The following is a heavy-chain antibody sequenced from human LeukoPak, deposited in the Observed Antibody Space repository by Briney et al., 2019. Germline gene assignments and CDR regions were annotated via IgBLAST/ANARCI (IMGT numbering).Heavy chain of an antibody. V-gene: IGHV3-48*04. J-gene: IGHJ4*02. Sequence: PGGSLRLSCAASGFTFSSYGMHWVRQAPGKGLEWVSYISSSGSTIYYADSVKGRFTISRDNAKNSLYLQMNSLRAEDTAVYYCESGSYYAQTFDYWGQGTLVTVSS. CDR3: ESGSYYAQTFDY. CDR2: ISSSGSTI. D-gene: IGHD1-26*01. CDR1: GFTFSSYG.